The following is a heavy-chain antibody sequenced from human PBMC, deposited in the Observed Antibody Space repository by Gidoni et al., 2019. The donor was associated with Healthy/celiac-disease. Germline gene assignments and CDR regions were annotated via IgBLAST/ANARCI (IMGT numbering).Heavy chain of an antibody. J-gene: IGHJ4*02. CDR3: ARMPIVATSSPHFDY. CDR2: INHSGIT. CDR1: GGSFSGYY. V-gene: IGHV4-34*01. D-gene: IGHD5-12*01. Sequence: QVQLQQWGAGLLKPSETLSLTCAVYGGSFSGYYWSWIRQPPGKGLEWIGEINHSGITNYNPSLKSRVTISVDTSKNQFSLKLSSVTAADTAVYYCARMPIVATSSPHFDYWGQGTLVTVSS.